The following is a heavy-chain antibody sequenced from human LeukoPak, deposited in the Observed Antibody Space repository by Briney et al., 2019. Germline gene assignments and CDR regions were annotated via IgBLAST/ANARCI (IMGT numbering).Heavy chain of an antibody. V-gene: IGHV4-34*01. J-gene: IGHJ6*02. CDR1: GGSFSGYY. D-gene: IGHD3-10*01. CDR3: ARGGTMVRGVIIPKNYYYGMDV. Sequence: SETLSLTCAVYGGSFSGYYWSWIRQPPGKGLEWIGEINHSGSTNYNPSLKSRVTISVDTSKNQFSLKPSSVTAADTAVYYCARGGTMVRGVIIPKNYYYGMDVWGQGTTVTVSS. CDR2: INHSGST.